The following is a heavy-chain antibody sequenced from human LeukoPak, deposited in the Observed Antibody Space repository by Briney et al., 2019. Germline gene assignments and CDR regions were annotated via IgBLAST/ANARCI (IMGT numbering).Heavy chain of an antibody. CDR3: SRSPQGTGSPADY. D-gene: IGHD1-1*01. J-gene: IGHJ4*02. CDR2: ISSSSKYI. Sequence: GGSLRLSCSGSGFSFSGYSINWVRQAPGKGLVWVSSISSSSKYIYYADSVKGRFTISRDNAKNSLYLQMNSLTAEDTAVYYCSRSPQGTGSPADYWGQGTLVTVSS. CDR1: GFSFSGYS. V-gene: IGHV3-21*01.